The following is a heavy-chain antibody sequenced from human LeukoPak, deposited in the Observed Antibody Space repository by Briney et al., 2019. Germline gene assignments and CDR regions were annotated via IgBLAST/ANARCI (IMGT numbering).Heavy chain of an antibody. Sequence: SETLSLTCTVSGGSISSYYWSWIRQPPGKGLEWIGYIYYSGSTNYNPSLKSRVTISVDTSKNQFSLKLSSVTAADTAVYYCARQNIQLGGSYNYYGMDVWGQGTTVTVSS. CDR1: GGSISSYY. J-gene: IGHJ6*02. D-gene: IGHD1-26*01. CDR3: ARQNIQLGGSYNYYGMDV. V-gene: IGHV4-59*08. CDR2: IYYSGST.